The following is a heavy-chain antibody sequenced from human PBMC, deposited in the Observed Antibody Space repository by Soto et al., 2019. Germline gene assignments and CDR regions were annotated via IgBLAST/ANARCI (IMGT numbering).Heavy chain of an antibody. J-gene: IGHJ5*01. D-gene: IGHD2-2*01. CDR3: ARDRDHAALFDS. V-gene: IGHV4-30-4*02. Sequence: SETLSLTCSVSGDSISSGDFYWSWIRQPPWKGLEWIGYIYYSGLTYYNPSLKSRPSTSEDTTKNQFFMNLNSVAEADTAVYFCARDRDHAALFDSWGQGALVTVSS. CDR2: IYYSGLT. CDR1: GDSISSGDFY.